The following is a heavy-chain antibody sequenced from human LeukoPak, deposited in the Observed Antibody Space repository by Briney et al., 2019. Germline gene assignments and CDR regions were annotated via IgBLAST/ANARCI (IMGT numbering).Heavy chain of an antibody. CDR2: FSWNSGSI. Sequence: GRSLRLSCAASGFTFDDYAMHWVRQAPGKGLEWVSGFSWNSGSIGYADSVKGRFTISRDNAKNSLYLQMNSLRAEDTALYYCAKAQSLGELSLHFDYWGQGTLVTVSS. V-gene: IGHV3-9*01. CDR1: GFTFDDYA. D-gene: IGHD3-16*02. J-gene: IGHJ4*02. CDR3: AKAQSLGELSLHFDY.